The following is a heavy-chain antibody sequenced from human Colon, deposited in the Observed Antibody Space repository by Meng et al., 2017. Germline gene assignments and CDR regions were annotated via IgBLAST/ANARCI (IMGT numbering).Heavy chain of an antibody. CDR2: ISSSSSYI. V-gene: IGHV3-21*01. CDR3: ASSSGYYRGDFDY. J-gene: IGHJ4*02. CDR1: GFTFSRYW. Sequence: GESLKISFAASGFTFSRYWMHWVRQAPGKGLEWVSSISSSSSYIYYADSVKGRFTISRDNAKNSLYLQMNSLRAEDTAVYYCASSSGYYRGDFDYWGQGTLVTVSS. D-gene: IGHD3-22*01.